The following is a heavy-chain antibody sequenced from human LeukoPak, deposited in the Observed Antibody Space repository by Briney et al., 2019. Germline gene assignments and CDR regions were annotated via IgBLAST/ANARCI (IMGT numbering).Heavy chain of an antibody. CDR1: GFTFSSYE. CDR2: IWYDGSNK. J-gene: IGHJ4*02. V-gene: IGHV3-33*08. D-gene: IGHD5-24*01. CDR3: ARARDGYRTDYFDY. Sequence: PGGSLRLSCAASGFTFSSYEMNWVRQAPGKGLEWVAVIWYDGSNKYYADSVKGRFTISRDNSKNTLYLQMNSLRAEDTAVYYCARARDGYRTDYFDYWGQGTLVTVSS.